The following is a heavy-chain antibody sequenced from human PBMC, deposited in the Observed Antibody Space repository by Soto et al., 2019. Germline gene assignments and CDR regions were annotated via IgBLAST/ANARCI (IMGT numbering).Heavy chain of an antibody. J-gene: IGHJ4*02. D-gene: IGHD4-17*01. CDR2: MNPNSGNT. Sequence: QVQLVQSGAEVKKPGASVKVSCKASGYTFTSYDINWVRQATGQGLEWMGWMNPNSGNTRHAQKFQGRVTITRHTSISTAYMELRSLRSEDTAVDYCARTLYGDNVDYWGQGTLVTVSS. V-gene: IGHV1-8*01. CDR3: ARTLYGDNVDY. CDR1: GYTFTSYD.